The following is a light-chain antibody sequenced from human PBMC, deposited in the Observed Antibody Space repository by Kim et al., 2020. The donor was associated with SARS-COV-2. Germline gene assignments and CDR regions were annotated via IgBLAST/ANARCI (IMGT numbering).Light chain of an antibody. Sequence: EIVMTQSPATLSVSPGERVTLSCRASQSVGSYLAWYQQKPGQAPRLLIYGASTRATGIPARFSGSGSGTEFTLTISSLQSEDFAVYYCQRYKSWPISFGQGTRLEIK. CDR1: QSVGSY. CDR3: QRYKSWPIS. V-gene: IGKV3-15*01. J-gene: IGKJ5*01. CDR2: GAS.